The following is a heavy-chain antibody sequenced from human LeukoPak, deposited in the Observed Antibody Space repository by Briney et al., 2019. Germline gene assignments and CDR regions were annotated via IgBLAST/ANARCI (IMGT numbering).Heavy chain of an antibody. D-gene: IGHD2-21*02. CDR3: TRNPCVGDCYYDY. CDR1: GFTFGDYS. Sequence: GGSLRLSCTASGFTFGDYSMSWVRQAPGKGLEWVGFIRSKAYGGTTEYAASAKGRFTILRDDSKSIAYLQMNSLKTEDTAVYYCTRNPCVGDCYYDYWGQGTLVTVSS. J-gene: IGHJ4*02. V-gene: IGHV3-49*04. CDR2: IRSKAYGGTT.